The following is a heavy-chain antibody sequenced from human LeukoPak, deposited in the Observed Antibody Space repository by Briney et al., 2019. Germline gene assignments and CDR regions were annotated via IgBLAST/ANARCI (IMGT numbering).Heavy chain of an antibody. CDR3: ARRGYCSSTSCYEYWFDP. D-gene: IGHD2-2*01. CDR2: IYYSGST. CDR1: GGSISSSSYY. J-gene: IGHJ5*02. Sequence: SETLSLTCTVSGGSISSSSYYWGWIRQPPGKGLEWIGIIYYSGSTYYNPSLKSGLTISVDTSKNQFSLKLSSVTATDTAVYYCARRGYCSSTSCYEYWFDPWGQGTQVTVSS. V-gene: IGHV4-39*01.